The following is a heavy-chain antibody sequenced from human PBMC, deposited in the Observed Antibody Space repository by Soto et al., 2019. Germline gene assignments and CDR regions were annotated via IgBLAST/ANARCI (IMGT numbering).Heavy chain of an antibody. CDR3: AGDLYSSSRAAYYYGMDV. CDR2: IIPIFGTA. D-gene: IGHD6-6*01. V-gene: IGHV1-69*13. Sequence: ASVKVSCKASGGTFSSYAISWVRQAPGQGLEWMGGIIPIFGTANYAQKFQGRVTITADESTSTAYMELSSLRSEDTAVYYCAGDLYSSSRAAYYYGMDVWGQGTTVTVSS. CDR1: GGTFSSYA. J-gene: IGHJ6*02.